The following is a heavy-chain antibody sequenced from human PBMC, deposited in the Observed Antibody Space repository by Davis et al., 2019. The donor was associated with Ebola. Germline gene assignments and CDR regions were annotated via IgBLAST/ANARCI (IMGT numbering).Heavy chain of an antibody. Sequence: ASVKVSCKASGYTFTDYNIHWMRQAPGQGLEWLGRVILKSGATNYAQKFQSRVTMTRDTSISTVYMELRSLRSDDTAIYYCAREAWSAYFSNPTRWFDPWGQGTLVTVSS. J-gene: IGHJ5*02. D-gene: IGHD3-3*01. CDR2: VILKSGAT. CDR1: GYTFTDYN. CDR3: AREAWSAYFSNPTRWFDP. V-gene: IGHV1-2*06.